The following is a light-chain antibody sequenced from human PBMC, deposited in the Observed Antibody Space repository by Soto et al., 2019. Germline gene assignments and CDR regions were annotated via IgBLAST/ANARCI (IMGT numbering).Light chain of an antibody. J-gene: IGLJ2*01. Sequence: QSALTQPASVSGSPGQSITISCTGTSSDVGDYNYVSWYQQHPGKAPKLTIYEVSNRPSGVSNRFSGSKSGNPASLTISGLQAEDEADYYCSSYTSSSNPVVFGGGTKLTVL. CDR2: EVS. CDR1: SSDVGDYNY. CDR3: SSYTSSSNPVV. V-gene: IGLV2-14*01.